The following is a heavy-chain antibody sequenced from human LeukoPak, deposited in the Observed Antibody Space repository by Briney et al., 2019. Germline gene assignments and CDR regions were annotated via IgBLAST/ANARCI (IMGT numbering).Heavy chain of an antibody. CDR2: IIPIFGTA. D-gene: IGHD1-1*01. V-gene: IGHV1-69*13. CDR3: AREYGTGTGGDFDY. Sequence: ASVKVSCKASGGTFSSYAISWVRQAPGQGLEWMGGIIPIFGTANYAQKFQGRVTITADESTSTAYIELSSLRSEDTAVYYCAREYGTGTGGDFDYWGQGTLVTVSS. J-gene: IGHJ4*02. CDR1: GGTFSSYA.